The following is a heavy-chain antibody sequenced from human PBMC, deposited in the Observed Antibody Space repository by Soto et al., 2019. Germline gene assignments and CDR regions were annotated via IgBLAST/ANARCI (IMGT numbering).Heavy chain of an antibody. D-gene: IGHD5-18*01. Sequence: EVQLVESGGGLVRPGGSLRLSCAASGFTFTNYEMNWVRQAPGKGLEWISYISSSSITIYYADSVKGRFTISRDNAKNSLYLQMNSLRDEDTAVYYCARVRSTSMGGGFDYWGQGTLVTVSS. V-gene: IGHV3-48*02. CDR3: ARVRSTSMGGGFDY. J-gene: IGHJ4*02. CDR2: ISSSSITI. CDR1: GFTFTNYE.